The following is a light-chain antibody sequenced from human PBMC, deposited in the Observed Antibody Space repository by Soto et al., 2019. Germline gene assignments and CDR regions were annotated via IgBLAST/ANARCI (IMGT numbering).Light chain of an antibody. CDR1: QSLSSS. J-gene: IGKJ1*01. V-gene: IGKV3-11*01. CDR3: QQRSNWPRT. CDR2: DAS. Sequence: EIVLTQSPATLSLSPGETATLSCWASQSLSSSLDWYQQKPGQPPRLLVYDASNRATGIPARFSGSGSGTDFTLTISSLEPEDFAVYYCQQRSNWPRTFGQGTKVEI.